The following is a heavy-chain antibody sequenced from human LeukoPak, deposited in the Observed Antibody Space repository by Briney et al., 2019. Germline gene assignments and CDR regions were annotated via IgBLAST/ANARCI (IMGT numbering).Heavy chain of an antibody. D-gene: IGHD2-8*01. Sequence: GGSLRLSCAASALPPSNYAMSWVRQAPGKGLEWVSAISGSGGSTYYADSVKGRFTISRDNSKNTLYLQMNSLRAEDTAVYYCAKHAQIVLMVYAPLDYWGQGTLVTVSS. CDR2: ISGSGGST. V-gene: IGHV3-23*01. CDR3: AKHAQIVLMVYAPLDY. J-gene: IGHJ4*02. CDR1: ALPPSNYA.